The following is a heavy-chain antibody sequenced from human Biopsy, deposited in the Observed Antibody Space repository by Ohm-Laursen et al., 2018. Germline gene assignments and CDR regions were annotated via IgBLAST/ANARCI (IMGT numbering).Heavy chain of an antibody. CDR2: IRDKANSYTT. Sequence: SLRLSCAASGFRFSDNYMDWVRQAPGKGLEWVGRIRDKANSYTTDYAASVKGRFTISRDDSKHSLYLQMNSLKTEDTALYYCARAGRYCSGGGCYSWFDSWGQGTLVTVSS. CDR3: ARAGRYCSGGGCYSWFDS. J-gene: IGHJ5*01. V-gene: IGHV3-72*01. CDR1: GFRFSDNY. D-gene: IGHD2-15*01.